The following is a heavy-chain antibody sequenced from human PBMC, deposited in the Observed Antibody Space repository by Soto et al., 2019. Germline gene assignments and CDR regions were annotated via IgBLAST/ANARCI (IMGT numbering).Heavy chain of an antibody. CDR1: GFPFTNNW. CDR2: INSDGTTT. J-gene: IGHJ4*02. V-gene: IGHV3-74*01. Sequence: EVHLVESGGGLVQPGGPLRLSCAASGFPFTNNWMHWVRQAPGKGPVWVSRINSDGTTTSYADSVKGRFTISRDNAKDTVYLQMNSLRAEDTAVYYCARFGTYYESSGFLYWGQGTLVTVSS. CDR3: ARFGTYYESSGFLY. D-gene: IGHD3-22*01.